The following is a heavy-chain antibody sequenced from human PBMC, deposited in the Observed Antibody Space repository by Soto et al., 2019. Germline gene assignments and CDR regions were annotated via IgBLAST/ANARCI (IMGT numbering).Heavy chain of an antibody. CDR1: GGSISGYY. Sequence: SETLSLTCTVSGGSISGYYWSWIRQPPGKGLEWIGNIHYSGTTNYNPSLKSRVTISVDTSKNQFSLKLRSVTAADTAVYYCAKNRGRVTTSWHFDYWGQGTLVTVSS. CDR2: IHYSGTT. V-gene: IGHV4-59*01. CDR3: AKNRGRVTTSWHFDY. J-gene: IGHJ4*02. D-gene: IGHD4-17*01.